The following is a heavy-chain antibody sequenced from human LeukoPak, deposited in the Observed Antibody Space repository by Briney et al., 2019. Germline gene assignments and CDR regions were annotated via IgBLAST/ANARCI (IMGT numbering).Heavy chain of an antibody. V-gene: IGHV3-33*01. D-gene: IGHD1-26*01. CDR3: ARAPTSYYYFDY. CDR2: IWYDGSNK. Sequence: GRSLRLSCAASGFTFSSYGMLWVRQAPGKGLEWVAVIWYDGSNKYYADSVKGRFTISRDNSKNTLYLQMNSLRAEDTAVYYCARAPTSYYYFDYWGQGTLVTVSS. CDR1: GFTFSSYG. J-gene: IGHJ4*02.